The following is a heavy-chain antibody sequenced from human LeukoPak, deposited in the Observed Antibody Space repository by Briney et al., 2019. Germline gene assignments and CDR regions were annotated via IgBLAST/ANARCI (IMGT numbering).Heavy chain of an antibody. CDR1: GITFSSYW. CDR2: IKSKTDGGTT. D-gene: IGHD3-22*01. CDR3: TSATYDSSGHADY. J-gene: IGHJ4*02. V-gene: IGHV3-15*01. Sequence: GGSLRLSCAASGITFSSYWMHWVRQPPGKGLEWVGRIKSKTDGGTTDYAAPVKGRFTISRDDSKNTLYLQMNSLKTEDTAVYYCTSATYDSSGHADYWGQGTLVTVSS.